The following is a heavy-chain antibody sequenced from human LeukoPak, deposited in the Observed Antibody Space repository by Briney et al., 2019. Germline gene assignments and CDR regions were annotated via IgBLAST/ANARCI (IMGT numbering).Heavy chain of an antibody. V-gene: IGHV3-48*03. CDR3: ARTRDGPFEY. D-gene: IGHD5-24*01. CDR1: GFTFSSYE. Sequence: GGSVRLSCAASGFTFSSYEMNWVRQAPGKGLEWLSHITNSGSSIQYADSVKGRFTISRDNAKNSLYLQMNSLRAEDTAVYYCARTRDGPFEYWGQGTLVTVS. CDR2: ITNSGSSI. J-gene: IGHJ4*02.